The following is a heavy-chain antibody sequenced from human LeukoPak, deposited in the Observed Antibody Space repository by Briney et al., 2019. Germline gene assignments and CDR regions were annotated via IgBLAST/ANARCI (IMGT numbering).Heavy chain of an antibody. D-gene: IGHD6-13*01. CDR1: GGSFSGYY. V-gene: IGHV4-34*01. CDR3: ARGRDSSSKGTASFDY. J-gene: IGHJ4*02. Sequence: SETLSLTCAVYGGSFSGYYWSWIRQPPGKGLEWIGEINHSGSTNYNPSLKSRVTISVDTSKNQFSLKLSSVAAADTAVYYCARGRDSSSKGTASFDYWGQGTLVTVSS. CDR2: INHSGST.